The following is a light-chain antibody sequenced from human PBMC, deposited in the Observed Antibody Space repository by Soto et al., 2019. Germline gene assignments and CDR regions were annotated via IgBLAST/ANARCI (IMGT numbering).Light chain of an antibody. CDR3: QKYSSASSLT. CDR2: AAS. Sequence: DIQMTQSPSSLSASVGDRVTITCRASQGIVNYLSCYQQKPGKVPKLLIDAASTLQSGVASRFSGSGSGTDFTITISSLHPEDVATYYCQKYSSASSLTFGGATKVEIK. V-gene: IGKV1-27*01. J-gene: IGKJ4*01. CDR1: QGIVNY.